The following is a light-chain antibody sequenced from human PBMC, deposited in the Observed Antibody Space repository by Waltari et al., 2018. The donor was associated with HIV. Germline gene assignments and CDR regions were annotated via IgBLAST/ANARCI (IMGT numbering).Light chain of an antibody. Sequence: EIVLTQSPATLSLSPGERATLSCRASQSVNRYLAWFQQKPGQAPRLLIYEASNRATGIPARFSGSGSGTDFTLTIASLEPEDFAIYYCQQRSNWPLTFGGGTKVGIK. V-gene: IGKV3-11*01. CDR3: QQRSNWPLT. J-gene: IGKJ4*01. CDR1: QSVNRY. CDR2: EAS.